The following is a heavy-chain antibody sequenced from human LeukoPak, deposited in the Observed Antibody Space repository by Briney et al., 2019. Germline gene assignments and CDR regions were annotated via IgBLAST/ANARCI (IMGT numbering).Heavy chain of an antibody. J-gene: IGHJ4*02. Sequence: GGSLRLTCAVSGFTITSWSMNWVRQAPGKGLEWVSYISSSGSTIYYADSVKGRFTISRDNAKNSLYLQMNSLRAEDTAVYYCARGGGATQIDYWGQGTLVTVSS. CDR2: ISSSGSTI. CDR3: ARGGGATQIDY. D-gene: IGHD1-26*01. CDR1: GFTITSWS. V-gene: IGHV3-48*04.